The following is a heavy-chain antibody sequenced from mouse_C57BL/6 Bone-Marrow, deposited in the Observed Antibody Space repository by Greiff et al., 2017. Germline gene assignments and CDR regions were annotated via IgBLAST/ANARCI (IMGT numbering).Heavy chain of an antibody. D-gene: IGHD2-4*01. Sequence: QVHVKQSGAELVKPGASVKMSCKASGYTFTSYWITWVKQRPGQGLEWIGDIYPGSGSTNYNEKFKSKATLTVDTSSSTAYMQLSSLTSEDSAVYYCARYDYYFDYWGQGTTLTVSS. CDR1: GYTFTSYW. CDR3: ARYDYYFDY. CDR2: IYPGSGST. J-gene: IGHJ2*01. V-gene: IGHV1-55*01.